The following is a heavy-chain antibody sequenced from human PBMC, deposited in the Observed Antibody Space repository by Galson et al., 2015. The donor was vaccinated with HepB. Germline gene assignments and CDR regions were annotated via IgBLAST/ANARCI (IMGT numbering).Heavy chain of an antibody. CDR3: AHRRGYNFFDS. J-gene: IGHJ4*02. Sequence: PALVKPTQTLTLTCTFSGFSLTTSGVAVGWIRQPPGKALEWLALIYWDDDKRYSPSLKNRLTITKDTSENQVVLTMTNMDPVDTATYFCAHRRGYNFFDSWGQGTLVTVSS. CDR2: IYWDDDK. D-gene: IGHD5-18*01. CDR1: GFSLTTSGVA. V-gene: IGHV2-5*02.